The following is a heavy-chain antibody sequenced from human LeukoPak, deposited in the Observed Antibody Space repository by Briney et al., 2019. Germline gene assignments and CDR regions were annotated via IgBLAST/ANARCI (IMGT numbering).Heavy chain of an antibody. J-gene: IGHJ4*02. V-gene: IGHV4-30-4*01. CDR1: GGSIRRGDYY. CDR2: IYYSGST. CDR3: ARARNGITYDY. Sequence: SQTLSLTCTVSGGSIRRGDYYWSWIRQPPGKGLEWIGYIYYSGSTYYNRSLKIRVTISVDTSKHQFSLKLSSVTAADTAVYYCARARNGITYDYWGQGTLVTVSS. D-gene: IGHD3-3*01.